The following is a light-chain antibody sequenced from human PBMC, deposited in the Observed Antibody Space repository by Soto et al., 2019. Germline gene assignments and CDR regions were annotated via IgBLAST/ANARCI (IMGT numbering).Light chain of an antibody. J-gene: IGKJ1*01. V-gene: IGKV1-39*01. CDR3: QQSYSTTWT. CDR2: AAS. CDR1: QGISTY. Sequence: GDRVTITCRASQGISTYLNWYQQKPGKAPKLLIYAASSLQSGVPSRFSGSESETDFTLTISSLQPEDFANYSCQQSYSTTWTFGQGTKWIS.